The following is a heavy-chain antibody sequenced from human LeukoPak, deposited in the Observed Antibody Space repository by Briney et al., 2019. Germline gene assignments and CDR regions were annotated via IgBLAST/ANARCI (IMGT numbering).Heavy chain of an antibody. J-gene: IGHJ3*02. Sequence: SETLSLTCAVSGGSISSSNWWSWVRPPPGKGLEWIGEIYHSGSTNYNPSLKSRVTISVDKSKNQFSLKLSSVTAADTAVYYCARGYDSSGYYYPDAFDIWGQGTMVTVSS. V-gene: IGHV4-4*02. CDR3: ARGYDSSGYYYPDAFDI. CDR2: IYHSGST. D-gene: IGHD3-22*01. CDR1: GGSISSSNW.